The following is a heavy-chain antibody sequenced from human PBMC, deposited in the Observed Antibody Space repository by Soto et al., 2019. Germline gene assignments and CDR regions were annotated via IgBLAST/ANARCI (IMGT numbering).Heavy chain of an antibody. J-gene: IGHJ3*01. CDR3: ARERVGRSSSDWHHVRFDV. Sequence: QLQLVQSGPEVKRPGASVKVSCWASGYTFTDYYIHWVRQAPGQVLEWMGWINPDTGAATFAQKFHDFVTLTRDTSITTAYSELSGLTSDDPAVYFCARERVGRSSSDWHHVRFDVWGQGARVTVSS. CDR1: GYTFTDYY. D-gene: IGHD6-19*01. V-gene: IGHV1-2*04. CDR2: INPDTGAA.